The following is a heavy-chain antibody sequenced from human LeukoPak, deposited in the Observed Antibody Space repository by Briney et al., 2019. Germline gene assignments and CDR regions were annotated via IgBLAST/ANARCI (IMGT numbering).Heavy chain of an antibody. Sequence: SETLSLTCTVSGGSISSSSYYWGWIRQPPGKGLEWIGSIYYSGSTYYNPSLKSRVTISVDTSKNQFSLKLSSVTAAHTAVYYCAEYANYYDSSGSSLGFDIWGQGTMVTVSS. V-gene: IGHV4-39*01. D-gene: IGHD3-22*01. CDR2: IYYSGST. CDR1: GGSISSSSYY. CDR3: AEYANYYDSSGSSLGFDI. J-gene: IGHJ3*02.